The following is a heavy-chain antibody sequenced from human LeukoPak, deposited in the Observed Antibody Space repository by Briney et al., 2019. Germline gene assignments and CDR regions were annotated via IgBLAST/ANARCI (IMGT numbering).Heavy chain of an antibody. Sequence: SETLSLTCTVSGGSISSYYWSWLRQPPRKGQERIGDIYYSGNTNYNPYLKSRVTISVDTSKNQFSLKLSSVTAADTAVYYCARDLGFGYFYYWGQGTLVTVSS. D-gene: IGHD3-16*01. J-gene: IGHJ4*02. V-gene: IGHV4-59*01. CDR2: IYYSGNT. CDR1: GGSISSYY. CDR3: ARDLGFGYFYY.